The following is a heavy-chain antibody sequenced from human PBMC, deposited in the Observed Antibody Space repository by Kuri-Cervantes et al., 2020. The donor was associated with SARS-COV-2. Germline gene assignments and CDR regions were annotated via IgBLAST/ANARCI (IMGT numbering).Heavy chain of an antibody. CDR2: IYYSGST. J-gene: IGHJ4*02. CDR3: ARGSWNYPFDY. CDR1: GGSISSYY. Sequence: ESLKISCTVSGGSISSYYWSWIRQPPGKGLEWIGYIYYSGSTDYNPSLKSRVTISVDTSKNQFSLKLSSVTAADMAVYYCARGSWNYPFDYWGQGTLVTVSS. V-gene: IGHV4-59*01. D-gene: IGHD1-7*01.